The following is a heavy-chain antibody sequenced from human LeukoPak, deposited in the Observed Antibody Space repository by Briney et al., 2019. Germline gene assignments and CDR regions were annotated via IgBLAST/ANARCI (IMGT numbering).Heavy chain of an antibody. CDR3: ARLSLKVLEWSPTKEKETHCFDY. J-gene: IGHJ4*02. V-gene: IGHV4-4*02. D-gene: IGHD3-3*01. CDR2: IYHSGST. Sequence: SSETLSLTCAVSGGSISSNNWWNWVRQPPGKGLEWIGEIYHSGSTNYNPSLKSRVTISVDKSKNQLFLKLNSVTAADTAVYYCARLSLKVLEWSPTKEKETHCFDYWGQGTLVTVSS. CDR1: GGSISSNNW.